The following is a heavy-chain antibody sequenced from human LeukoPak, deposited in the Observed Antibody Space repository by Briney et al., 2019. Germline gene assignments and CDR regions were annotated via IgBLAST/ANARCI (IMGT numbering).Heavy chain of an antibody. D-gene: IGHD5-12*01. CDR2: ISGSGGST. J-gene: IGHJ4*02. V-gene: IGHV3-23*01. CDR1: GFTFSSYA. CDR3: AKAGDVGGYDSGGYFDY. Sequence: PGGSLRLSCAASGFTFSSYAMSWVRQAPGKGLEWVSAISGSGGSTYYADSMKGRFTISRDNSKNTLYLQMNSLRAEDTAVYYCAKAGDVGGYDSGGYFDYWGQGTLVTVSS.